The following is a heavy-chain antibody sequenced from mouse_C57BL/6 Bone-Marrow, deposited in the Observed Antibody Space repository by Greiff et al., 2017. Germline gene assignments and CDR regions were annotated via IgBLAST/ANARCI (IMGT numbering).Heavy chain of an antibody. D-gene: IGHD1-1*01. CDR2: ILPGSGST. CDR1: GYTFTGYW. CDR3: ARTLYGSRYLDV. Sequence: QVQLQQSGAELMKPGASVKLSCKATGYTFTGYWIEWVKQRPGHGLEWIGDILPGSGSTNYNEKFKGKATFTADPSSNTAYMQLSSLTTEDSAIYYWARTLYGSRYLDVWGTGTTVTVSS. V-gene: IGHV1-9*01. J-gene: IGHJ1*03.